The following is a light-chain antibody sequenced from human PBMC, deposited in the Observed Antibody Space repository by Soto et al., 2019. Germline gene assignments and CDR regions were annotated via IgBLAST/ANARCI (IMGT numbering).Light chain of an antibody. Sequence: EIQMTQSPSSLSASVGETVTITCRASHNIIKYLNWYQQKPGKAPKLLIYAASSLQSGVPSRFSGSGSGTDFTLTISSLQPEDFATYYCQHHYGTPLTFGGGT. CDR2: AAS. CDR3: QHHYGTPLT. J-gene: IGKJ4*01. CDR1: HNIIKY. V-gene: IGKV1-39*01.